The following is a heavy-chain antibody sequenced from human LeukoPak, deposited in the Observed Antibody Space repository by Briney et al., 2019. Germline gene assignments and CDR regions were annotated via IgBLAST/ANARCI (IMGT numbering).Heavy chain of an antibody. CDR2: ISGSGGST. V-gene: IGHV3-23*01. CDR3: AKVRDGRSTGGTYYYYMDV. J-gene: IGHJ6*03. Sequence: GGSLRLSCAASGFIFSSYAMSWVRQAPGKGLEWVSGISGSGGSTYYADSVKGRFTISRDNSKNTLYLQMNSLRVEDTTVFYCAKVRDGRSTGGTYYYYMDVWGEGTTVTVSS. CDR1: GFIFSSYA. D-gene: IGHD1-26*01.